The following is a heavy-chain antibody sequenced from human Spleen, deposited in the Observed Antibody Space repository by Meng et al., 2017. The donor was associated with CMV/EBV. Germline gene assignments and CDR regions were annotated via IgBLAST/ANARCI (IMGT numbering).Heavy chain of an antibody. J-gene: IGHJ5*02. CDR3: ARVGGYCSGGSCYEFDP. V-gene: IGHV1-18*01. CDR1: KYTFTDYY. CDR2: SSPYKGNT. Sequence: ASVKVSCKASKYTFTDYYIHWVRQAPGQGLEWMGWSSPYKGNTNYAQKFQGRVTMTTDTSTSTAYMELRSLRSDDTAVYYCARVGGYCSGGSCYEFDPWGQGTLVTVSS. D-gene: IGHD2-15*01.